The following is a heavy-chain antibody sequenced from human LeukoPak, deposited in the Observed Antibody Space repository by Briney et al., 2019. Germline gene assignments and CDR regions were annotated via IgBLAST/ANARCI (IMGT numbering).Heavy chain of an antibody. V-gene: IGHV3-11*01. CDR2: ISSSGSTI. Sequence: GGSLRLSCAASGFTFSDYYMSWIRQAPGKGLEWVSYISSSGSTIYYADSVKGRFTISRDNAKNSLYLQMNSLRAEDTAVYYCARDLAATARPPYYCYGMDVWGQGTTVTVSS. CDR1: GFTFSDYY. D-gene: IGHD3-16*01. CDR3: ARDLAATARPPYYCYGMDV. J-gene: IGHJ6*02.